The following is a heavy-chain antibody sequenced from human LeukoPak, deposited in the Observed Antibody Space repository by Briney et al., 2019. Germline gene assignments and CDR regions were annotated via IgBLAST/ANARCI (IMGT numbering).Heavy chain of an antibody. CDR2: IKSKTDGETT. J-gene: IGHJ4*02. CDR1: GFTFTNAR. V-gene: IGHV3-15*01. CDR3: TTDLGTYYHGSQRLILIDY. D-gene: IGHD3-10*01. Sequence: GGSLRLSCVDSGFTFTNARMSWVRQAPGKGLEWIGRIKSKTDGETTNYAEPVRGRFTISRDDSKSAVYLQMNSLKIEDTAVYYCTTDLGTYYHGSQRLILIDYWGQGTLVTVSS.